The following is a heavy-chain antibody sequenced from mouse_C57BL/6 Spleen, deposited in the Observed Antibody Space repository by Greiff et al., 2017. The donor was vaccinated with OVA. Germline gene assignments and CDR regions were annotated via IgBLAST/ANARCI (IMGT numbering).Heavy chain of an antibody. V-gene: IGHV1-49*01. Sequence: QVQLQQSGAELVRPGSSVKLSCKDSSFAFMASAMHWVKQRPGHGLEWIGSFTMYSDATEYSENFKGKATLTANTSSSTAYMELSSLTSEDSAVYYCARGDYSNSMDYWGQGTSVTVSS. CDR1: SFAFMASA. CDR3: ARGDYSNSMDY. CDR2: FTMYSDAT. D-gene: IGHD2-5*01. J-gene: IGHJ4*01.